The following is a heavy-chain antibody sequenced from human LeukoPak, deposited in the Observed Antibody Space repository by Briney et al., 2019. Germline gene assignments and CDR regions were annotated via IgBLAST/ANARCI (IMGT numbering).Heavy chain of an antibody. CDR1: GGTFSSYA. Sequence: ASVKVSCKASGGTFSSYAISWVRQAPGQGLEWMGRILPIFGTANYAQKFQGRVTITTDESTSTAYMELSSLRSEDTAVYYCARGPTMVRGVRWFDPWGQGTLVTVSS. CDR2: ILPIFGTA. CDR3: ARGPTMVRGVRWFDP. V-gene: IGHV1-69*05. D-gene: IGHD3-10*01. J-gene: IGHJ5*02.